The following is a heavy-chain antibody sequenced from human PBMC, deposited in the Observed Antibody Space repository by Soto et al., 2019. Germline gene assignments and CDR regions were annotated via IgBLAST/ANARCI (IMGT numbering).Heavy chain of an antibody. CDR3: ARGLITMVRGVTYYYYMDV. V-gene: IGHV4-59*01. CDR2: IYYSGST. CDR1: GGSISSYY. D-gene: IGHD3-10*01. Sequence: SETLSLTCTVSGGSISSYYWSWIRQPPGKGLEWIGYIYYSGSTNYNPSLKSRVTISVDTSKNQFSLKLSSVTAADTAVYYCARGLITMVRGVTYYYYMDVWGKGTTVTVSS. J-gene: IGHJ6*03.